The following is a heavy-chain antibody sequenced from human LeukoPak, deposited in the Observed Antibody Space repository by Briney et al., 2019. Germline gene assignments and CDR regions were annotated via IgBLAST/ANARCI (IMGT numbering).Heavy chain of an antibody. CDR1: GFTFSNYG. J-gene: IGHJ4*02. V-gene: IGHV3-48*01. CDR2: IGSGSGTI. CDR3: ARGGSARPDY. D-gene: IGHD6-6*01. Sequence: GGSLRLSCAASGFTFSNYGMNWVRQAPGKGLEWVSYIGSGSGTIHYADSVKGRFTISRDSARSSLYLQVNSLRAEDTAVYYCARGGSARPDYWGQGTLVTVSS.